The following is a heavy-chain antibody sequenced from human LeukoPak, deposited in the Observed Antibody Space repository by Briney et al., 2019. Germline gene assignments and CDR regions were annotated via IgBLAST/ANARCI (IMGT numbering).Heavy chain of an antibody. CDR2: IIPIFGTA. CDR3: AKREYCSSGSCYSGWFYP. J-gene: IGHJ5*02. CDR1: GGTFSSYA. D-gene: IGHD2-15*01. Sequence: SVKVSCKASGGTFSSYAISWVRQAPGQGLEWMGGIIPIFGTANYAQKFQGRVTITADESTSTAYMELSSLRSEDTAVYYCAKREYCSSGSCYSGWFYPCGQGTLVTVSS. V-gene: IGHV1-69*01.